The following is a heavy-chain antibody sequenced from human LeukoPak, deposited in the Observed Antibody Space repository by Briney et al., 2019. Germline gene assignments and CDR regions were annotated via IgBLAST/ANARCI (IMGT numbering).Heavy chain of an antibody. Sequence: GGSLRLSCAASGLVFSDVWMTWVRQTPRRGLEWVASVRDDGREKSYLDSVRGRFTISRDNGEKSVFLQMTSLRVEDTGIYFCARGGXXXXXXWVYWGKXTLVTVS. J-gene: IGHJ4*02. CDR3: ARGGXXXXXXWVY. V-gene: IGHV3-7*01. CDR2: VRDDGREK. CDR1: GLVFSDVW.